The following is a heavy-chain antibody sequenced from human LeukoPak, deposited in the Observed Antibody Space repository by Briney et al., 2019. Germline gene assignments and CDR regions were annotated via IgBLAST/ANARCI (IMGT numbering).Heavy chain of an antibody. Sequence: GGSLRLSCTASGFTFSGSWMSWVRQAPGKGLEWVADINQDGSDMFYMDSVRGRFTISRDNSKNSLYLQMNSLRAEDTAVYYCAKAAPFYLDFWGQGILVTVSS. CDR1: GFTFSGSW. J-gene: IGHJ4*02. CDR2: INQDGSDM. D-gene: IGHD3-16*01. CDR3: AKAAPFYLDF. V-gene: IGHV3-7*05.